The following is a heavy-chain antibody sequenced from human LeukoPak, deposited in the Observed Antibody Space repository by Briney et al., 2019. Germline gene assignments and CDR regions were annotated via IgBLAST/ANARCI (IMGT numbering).Heavy chain of an antibody. CDR1: GFTFSSYW. D-gene: IGHD5-12*01. CDR3: ARVIVATTTSYYFDY. CDR2: IKQDGSEK. V-gene: IGHV3-7*01. J-gene: IGHJ4*02. Sequence: GGSLRLSCAASGFTFSSYWMSWVRQAPGKGLEWVANIKQDGSEKYYVDSVKGRFTISRDNAKNSLYLQMNSLRAEDTAVYYCARVIVATTTSYYFDYWGQGTLVTVSS.